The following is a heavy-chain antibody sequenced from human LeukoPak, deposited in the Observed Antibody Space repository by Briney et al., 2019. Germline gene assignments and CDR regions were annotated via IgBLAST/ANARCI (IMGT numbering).Heavy chain of an antibody. CDR3: ARGFDAFDI. CDR2: IYYSGST. J-gene: IGHJ3*02. Sequence: PSETLSLTCTVSGGSISSYYWSWIRQPPGKGLEWIGYIYYSGSTNYNPSLKSRVIISVDTSKNQFSLKLSSVTAADTAAYYCARGFDAFDIWGQGTMVTVSS. CDR1: GGSISSYY. V-gene: IGHV4-59*08.